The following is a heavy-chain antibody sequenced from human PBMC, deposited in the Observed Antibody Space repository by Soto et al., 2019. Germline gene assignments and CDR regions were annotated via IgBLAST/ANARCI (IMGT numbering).Heavy chain of an antibody. V-gene: IGHV3-23*01. Sequence: GGSLRLSCAASGFTFSSYAMSWVRQAPGKGLEWVSTLSGSGGSTYYADSVKGRFTISRDNSKNTLYLQVNSLRAEDTAVYYCAKVNTIFGVESYYYGMDVWGQGTTVTVSS. J-gene: IGHJ6*02. CDR2: LSGSGGST. CDR1: GFTFSSYA. CDR3: AKVNTIFGVESYYYGMDV. D-gene: IGHD3-3*01.